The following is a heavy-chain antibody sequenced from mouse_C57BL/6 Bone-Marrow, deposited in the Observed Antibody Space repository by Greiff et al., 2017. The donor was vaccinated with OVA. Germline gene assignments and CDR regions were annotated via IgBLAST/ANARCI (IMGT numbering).Heavy chain of an antibody. CDR1: GYAFSSSW. V-gene: IGHV1-82*01. CDR3: ARGGEGYGNYVNYFDY. J-gene: IGHJ2*01. CDR2: IYPGDGDT. Sequence: VKLMESGPELVKPGASVKISCKASGYAFSSSWMNWVKQRPGKGLEWIGRIYPGDGDTNYNGKFKGKATLTADKSSSTAYMQLSSLTSEDSAVYFCARGGEGYGNYVNYFDYWGQGTTLTVSS. D-gene: IGHD2-1*01.